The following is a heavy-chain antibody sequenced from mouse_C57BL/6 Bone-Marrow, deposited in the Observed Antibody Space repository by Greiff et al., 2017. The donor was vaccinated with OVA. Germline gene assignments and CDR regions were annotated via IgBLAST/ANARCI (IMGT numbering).Heavy chain of an antibody. J-gene: IGHJ2*01. D-gene: IGHD1-1*01. Sequence: QVQLQQPGAELVRPGSSVKLSCKASGYTFTSYWMDWVKQRPGQGLEWIGNIYPSDSETHYNQKFKDKATLTVDKSSSIAYMQLSSLTSEDSAVYYCARGGYYYGTADYWGQGTTLTVSS. CDR2: IYPSDSET. V-gene: IGHV1-61*01. CDR1: GYTFTSYW. CDR3: ARGGYYYGTADY.